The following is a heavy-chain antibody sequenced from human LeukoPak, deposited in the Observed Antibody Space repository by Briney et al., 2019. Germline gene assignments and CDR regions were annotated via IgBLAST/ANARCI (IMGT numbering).Heavy chain of an antibody. J-gene: IGHJ4*02. Sequence: GGSLRLSCAASGFALSSHWMTWVRQVPGRGPEWVANVNRDGSETYYLDSVKGRFTISKDNAKNSLYLQMNSLRAEDTAVYYCARAPRDTATYFDYWGQGTLVTVSS. CDR2: VNRDGSET. V-gene: IGHV3-7*01. CDR1: GFALSSHW. CDR3: ARAPRDTATYFDY. D-gene: IGHD5-18*01.